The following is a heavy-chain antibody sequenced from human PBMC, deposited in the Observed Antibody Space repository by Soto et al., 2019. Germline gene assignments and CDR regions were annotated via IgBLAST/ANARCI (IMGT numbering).Heavy chain of an antibody. D-gene: IGHD3-3*01. J-gene: IGHJ6*02. V-gene: IGHV3-33*01. CDR2: IWYDGSKK. CDR1: GFTFSSFG. Sequence: QVQVVESGGGVVQPGRSLRLSCAASGFTFSSFGMHWVRQAPGKGLEWVSLIWYDGSKKSYGDSVKGRFTISRDNSRNTVYLQMNSLRADDTAVYYCARDASYYSLWSGYYPSLKGMDVWGQGTKVTVSS. CDR3: ARDASYYSLWSGYYPSLKGMDV.